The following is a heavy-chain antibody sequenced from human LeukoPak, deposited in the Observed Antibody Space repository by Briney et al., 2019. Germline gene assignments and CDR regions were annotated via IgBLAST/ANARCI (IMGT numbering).Heavy chain of an antibody. D-gene: IGHD3-22*01. J-gene: IGHJ4*02. CDR2: IYYSGST. CDR1: GGSISSSSYY. Sequence: KTSETLSLTCTVSGGSISSSSYYWGWIRQPPGKGLEWIGSIYYSGSTYYNPSLKSRVTISVDTSKNQFSLKLSSVTAADTAVYYCAAHRGYDSSVPFDYWGQGTLVTVSS. V-gene: IGHV4-39*01. CDR3: AAHRGYDSSVPFDY.